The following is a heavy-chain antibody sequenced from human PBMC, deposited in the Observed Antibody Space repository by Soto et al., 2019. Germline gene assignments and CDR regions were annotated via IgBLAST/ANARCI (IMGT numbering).Heavy chain of an antibody. CDR2: ISINGGST. Sequence: GSLRLSCSASGFTFSSYAMHWVRQAPGKGLEYVSSISINGGSTHYADSVKGRFTISRDNSRNTQYLQMSSLRADDTAVYYCVNFLLERGYSYGYGAFDIWGQGTMVTVSS. CDR3: VNFLLERGYSYGYGAFDI. V-gene: IGHV3-64D*06. CDR1: GFTFSSYA. D-gene: IGHD5-18*01. J-gene: IGHJ3*02.